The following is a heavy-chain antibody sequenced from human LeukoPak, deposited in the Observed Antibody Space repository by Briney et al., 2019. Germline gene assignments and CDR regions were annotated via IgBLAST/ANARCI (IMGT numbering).Heavy chain of an antibody. Sequence: ASVKVSCTASGYTFTIYDINWVRQATGQGLEWMGWISAYNGNTNYAQKLQGRVTMTTDTSTSTAYMELRSLRSDDTAVYYCARVRGYRFDYWGQGTLVTVSS. CDR1: GYTFTIYD. CDR3: ARVRGYRFDY. V-gene: IGHV1-18*01. CDR2: ISAYNGNT. D-gene: IGHD3-10*01. J-gene: IGHJ4*02.